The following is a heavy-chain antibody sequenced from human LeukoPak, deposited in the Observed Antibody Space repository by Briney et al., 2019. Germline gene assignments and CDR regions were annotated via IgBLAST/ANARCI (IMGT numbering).Heavy chain of an antibody. D-gene: IGHD1-26*01. V-gene: IGHV1-18*01. Sequence: ASVKVSCKASGYTFTSYGISWVRQAPGQGLEWMRWISAYNGNTNYAQKLQGRVTMTTDTSTSTAYMELRSLRSDDTAVYYCARDRSGSYYGVSAFDIWGQGTMVTVSS. CDR3: ARDRSGSYYGVSAFDI. CDR1: GYTFTSYG. CDR2: ISAYNGNT. J-gene: IGHJ3*02.